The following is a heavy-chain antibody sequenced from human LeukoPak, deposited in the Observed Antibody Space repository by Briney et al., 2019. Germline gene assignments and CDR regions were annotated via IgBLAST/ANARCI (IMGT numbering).Heavy chain of an antibody. CDR3: ARDRRYGDYVGVWFDP. CDR1: SGSMISYH. D-gene: IGHD4-17*01. CDR2: IYYSGST. J-gene: IGHJ5*02. Sequence: PSETLSLTCTISSGSMISYHWSWIRQPPGKGLEWIGYIYYSGSTNYNPSLKSRVTISIGTSKNQFSLKLSSVTAADTAVYYCARDRRYGDYVGVWFDPWGQGTLVTVSS. V-gene: IGHV4-59*12.